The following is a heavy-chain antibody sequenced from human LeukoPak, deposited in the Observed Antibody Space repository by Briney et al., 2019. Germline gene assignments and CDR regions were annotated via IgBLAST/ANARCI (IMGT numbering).Heavy chain of an antibody. Sequence: GESLRISCKGSGYSFSSYWISWVRQLPGKGLEWMGSIDPSDSYTNCSPSFQGHVTISTDKSISTAYLQWSSLRASDTAMYYCARNRYYYDFSGYYVDYWGQGTLVTVSS. CDR2: IDPSDSYT. CDR1: GYSFSSYW. CDR3: ARNRYYYDFSGYYVDY. D-gene: IGHD3-22*01. J-gene: IGHJ4*02. V-gene: IGHV5-10-1*01.